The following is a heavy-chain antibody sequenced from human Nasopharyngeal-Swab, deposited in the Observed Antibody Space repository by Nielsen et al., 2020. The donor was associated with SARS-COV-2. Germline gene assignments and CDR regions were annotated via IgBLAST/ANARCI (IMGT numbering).Heavy chain of an antibody. Sequence: LSLTCAASGFTFSGYAMSWVRQAPGKGLEWVSAISGSGGSTYYADSVKGRFTISRDNSKNTLYLQMNSLRAEDTAVYYCIAAAGTGSFDYWGQGTLVTVSS. CDR3: IAAAGTGSFDY. CDR1: GFTFSGYA. D-gene: IGHD6-13*01. CDR2: ISGSGGST. J-gene: IGHJ4*02. V-gene: IGHV3-23*01.